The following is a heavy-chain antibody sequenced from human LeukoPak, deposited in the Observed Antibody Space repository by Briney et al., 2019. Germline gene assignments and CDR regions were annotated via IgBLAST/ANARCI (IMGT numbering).Heavy chain of an antibody. V-gene: IGHV1-18*01. CDR2: ISTSTGDT. CDR1: GYSFILYG. D-gene: IGHD4-11*01. CDR3: ARDDNYGIFVNVDY. J-gene: IGHJ4*02. Sequence: PVASVKVSCKTSGYSFILYGISWVRQAPGQGPEWMGWISTSTGDTKYTQKFQGRVTLTTDTSTSTAYMELSCLRSDDTAVYYCARDDNYGIFVNVDYWGQGTLVTVSS.